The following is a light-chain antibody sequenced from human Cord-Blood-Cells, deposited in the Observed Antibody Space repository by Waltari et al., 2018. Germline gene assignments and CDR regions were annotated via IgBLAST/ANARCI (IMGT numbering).Light chain of an antibody. CDR3: CSYAGSSTFVV. V-gene: IGLV2-23*03. Sequence: QSALTQPAPVSGSPGQSITISCTGTSSDVGSYNLVSWYQQHPGKAPKLMIYEGRKRPQGVSNRFSGSKTSTTATLTISGVQAEDEADYYCCSYAGSSTFVVFGGGTKLTVL. J-gene: IGLJ2*01. CDR1: SSDVGSYNL. CDR2: EGR.